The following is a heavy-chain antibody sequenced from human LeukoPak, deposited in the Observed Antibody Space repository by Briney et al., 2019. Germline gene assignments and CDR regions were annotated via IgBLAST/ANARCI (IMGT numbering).Heavy chain of an antibody. V-gene: IGHV3-23*01. CDR3: AKELVSRSSLSFDY. CDR1: GFSFSTYA. D-gene: IGHD2-2*01. CDR2: IGGSGEYT. Sequence: GGSLRLSCAASGFSFSTYAMAWVRQAPGKGLEWVSAIGGSGEYTFYADSVKGRFTTSRDNSKNTLYLQMNSLRAEDTAIYYCAKELVSRSSLSFDYWGQGTRVTVSS. J-gene: IGHJ4*02.